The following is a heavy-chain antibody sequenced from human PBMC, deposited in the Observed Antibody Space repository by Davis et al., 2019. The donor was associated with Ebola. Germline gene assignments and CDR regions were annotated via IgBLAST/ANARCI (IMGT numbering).Heavy chain of an antibody. CDR3: ARDRSGRWLQPYYYYGMDV. Sequence: PGGSLRLSCADSGFTFSSYWMSWVRQAPGKGLEWVANIKQDGSEKYYVDSVKGRFTISRDNAKNSLYLQMNSLRAEDTAVYYCARDRSGRWLQPYYYYGMDVWGQGTTVTVSS. D-gene: IGHD5-24*01. CDR2: IKQDGSEK. V-gene: IGHV3-7*01. CDR1: GFTFSSYW. J-gene: IGHJ6*02.